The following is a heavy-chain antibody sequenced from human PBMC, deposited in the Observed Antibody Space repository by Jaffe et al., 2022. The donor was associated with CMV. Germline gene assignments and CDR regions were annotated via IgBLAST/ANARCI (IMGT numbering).Heavy chain of an antibody. D-gene: IGHD2-2*01. CDR3: ARDGVPAAYNWFDP. CDR2: IKQDGSEK. J-gene: IGHJ5*02. V-gene: IGHV3-7*03. Sequence: EVQLVESGGGLVQPGGSLRLSCAASGFTFSSYWMSWVRQAPGKGLEWVANIKQDGSEKYYVDSVKGRFTISRDNAKNSLYLQMNSLRAEDTAVYYCARDGVPAAYNWFDPWGQGTLVTVSS. CDR1: GFTFSSYW.